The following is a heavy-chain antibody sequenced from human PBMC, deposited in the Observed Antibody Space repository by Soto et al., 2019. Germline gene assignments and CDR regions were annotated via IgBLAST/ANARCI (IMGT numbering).Heavy chain of an antibody. CDR3: ARSQTTVTSYDY. CDR2: INYSGTT. CDR1: GGSFGAYS. J-gene: IGHJ4*02. V-gene: IGHV4-34*01. Sequence: SETLSLTCAVYGGSFGAYSWTWIRQTPGKGLEWIGEINYSGTTYYNPSLKGRVTISVDTSKNQFSLKLSSVTAADTAVYYCARSQTTVTSYDYWGQGTLVTVSS. D-gene: IGHD4-17*01.